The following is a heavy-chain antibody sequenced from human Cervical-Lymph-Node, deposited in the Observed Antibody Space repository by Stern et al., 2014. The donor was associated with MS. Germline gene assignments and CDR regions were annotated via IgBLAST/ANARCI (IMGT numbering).Heavy chain of an antibody. Sequence: EVQLVESGGGLVKPGGSLRLSFAASGFTFSSYSMNWVRQAPGKGLEWVSSISSSSSYIYYADSVKGRFTISRDNAKNSLYLQMNSLRAEDTAVYYCAREVYYYDSSGLDCWGQGTLVTVSS. CDR1: GFTFSSYS. CDR2: ISSSSSYI. D-gene: IGHD3-22*01. J-gene: IGHJ4*02. CDR3: AREVYYYDSSGLDC. V-gene: IGHV3-21*01.